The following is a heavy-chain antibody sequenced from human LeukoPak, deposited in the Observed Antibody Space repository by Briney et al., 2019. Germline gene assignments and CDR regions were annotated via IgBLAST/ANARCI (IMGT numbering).Heavy chain of an antibody. Sequence: GGSLRLSCAASGFTFSSYGVHWVRQAPGKGLEWVAVIWYDGSNKYYADSVKGRFTISRDNSKNTLYLQMNSLRAEDTAVYYCARDKDSSGYLDYWGQGTLVTVSS. V-gene: IGHV3-33*01. CDR1: GFTFSSYG. J-gene: IGHJ4*02. CDR2: IWYDGSNK. CDR3: ARDKDSSGYLDY. D-gene: IGHD3-22*01.